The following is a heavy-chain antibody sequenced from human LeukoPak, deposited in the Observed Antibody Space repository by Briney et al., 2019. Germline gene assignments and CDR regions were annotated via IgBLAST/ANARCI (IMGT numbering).Heavy chain of an antibody. Sequence: PGGSLRLSCAASGFTFSSYSMNWVRQAPGKGLEWVSYISSSSSTIYYADSVKGRFTIYRDNAKNSLYLQMNSLRAEDTAVYYCARGLPFWSTVTADAFDIWGQGTMVTVSS. V-gene: IGHV3-48*01. CDR2: ISSSSSTI. CDR1: GFTFSSYS. D-gene: IGHD4-11*01. J-gene: IGHJ3*02. CDR3: ARGLPFWSTVTADAFDI.